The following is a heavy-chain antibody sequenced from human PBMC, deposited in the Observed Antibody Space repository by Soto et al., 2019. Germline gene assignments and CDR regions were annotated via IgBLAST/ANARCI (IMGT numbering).Heavy chain of an antibody. J-gene: IGHJ3*02. CDR2: MSHSGGT. CDR1: GGFVSSGNYY. Sequence: QEQLQQWGAGLLKPSETLSLTCAVYGGFVSSGNYYWSWIRQPPGKGLEWIGEMSHSGGTHFNPSLRSRVTIAEDTSKNQFSLKMSCVTAADTALYYCARVERGTATTVVDAFDIWGPGTMVTVSS. D-gene: IGHD1-1*01. V-gene: IGHV4-34*01. CDR3: ARVERGTATTVVDAFDI.